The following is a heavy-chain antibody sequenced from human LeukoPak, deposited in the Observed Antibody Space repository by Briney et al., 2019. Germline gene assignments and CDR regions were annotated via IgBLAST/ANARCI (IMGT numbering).Heavy chain of an antibody. CDR2: VTRTGST. CDR1: AGSFSGDS. CDR3: ARGDGVIGAIGIGSWYFDL. D-gene: IGHD2/OR15-2a*01. J-gene: IGHJ2*01. V-gene: IGHV4-34*01. Sequence: SETLSLTCVVSAGSFSGDSWSWIRQAPGKGLEWIGEVTRTGSTNYHPSLKSRVLISVDTSKSQFSLKVNSVTAADTGVYYCARGDGVIGAIGIGSWYFDLWGRGTLVAVSS.